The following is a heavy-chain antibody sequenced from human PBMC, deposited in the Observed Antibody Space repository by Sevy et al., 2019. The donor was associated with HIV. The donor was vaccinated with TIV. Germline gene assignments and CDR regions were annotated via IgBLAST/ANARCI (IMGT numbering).Heavy chain of an antibody. CDR3: ARDFGDGYNPRYYFDY. J-gene: IGHJ4*02. CDR2: IYSGGTT. D-gene: IGHD3-3*01. Sequence: GGSLRLSCAASGFTVSTNYMCWVRQAPGKGLEWVSVIYSGGTTYYADSVKGRFTISRDKSKNTLYLQMNSLRAEDTAVYYCARDFGDGYNPRYYFDYWGQRTLVTVSS. CDR1: GFTVSTNY. V-gene: IGHV3-53*01.